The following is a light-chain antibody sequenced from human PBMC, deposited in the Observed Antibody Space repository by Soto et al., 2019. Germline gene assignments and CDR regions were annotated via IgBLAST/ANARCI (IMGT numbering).Light chain of an antibody. CDR3: QQRSTPLFT. CDR1: QSVSRY. Sequence: EIVLTQSPATLSLSPGERATLSCRASQSVSRYLAWYQQKPGQAPRLLIYDASNRATGIPARFSGSGSGTVFTLTISSLAPEDFAVYYFQQRSTPLFTFGPGTKVDIK. V-gene: IGKV3-11*01. CDR2: DAS. J-gene: IGKJ3*01.